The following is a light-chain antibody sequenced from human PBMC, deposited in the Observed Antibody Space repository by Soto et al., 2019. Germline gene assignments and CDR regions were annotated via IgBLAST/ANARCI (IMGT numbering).Light chain of an antibody. Sequence: QSVLTQPRSVSGSPGQSVTIYCTGISSDVGGYNYVSWYQQHPGKAPKLMIYDVSKRPSGVPDRFSGSKSGNTASLTISGLHAEDEADYYCCSYAGSYTYVFGTGTKVTVL. CDR1: SSDVGGYNY. CDR3: CSYAGSYTYV. CDR2: DVS. J-gene: IGLJ1*01. V-gene: IGLV2-11*01.